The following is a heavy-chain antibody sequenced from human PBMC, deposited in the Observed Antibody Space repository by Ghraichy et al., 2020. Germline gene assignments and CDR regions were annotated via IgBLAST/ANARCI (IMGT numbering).Heavy chain of an antibody. CDR3: ARAPECSSTSCYLRGTNWYFDL. CDR1: GGSFSGYY. V-gene: IGHV4-34*01. D-gene: IGHD2-2*01. J-gene: IGHJ2*01. CDR2: INHSGST. Sequence: SQTLSLTCAVYGGSFSGYYWSWIRQPPGKGLEWIGEINHSGSTNYNPSLKSRVTISVDTSKNQFSLKLSSVTAVDTAVYYCARAPECSSTSCYLRGTNWYFDLWGRGTLVTVSS.